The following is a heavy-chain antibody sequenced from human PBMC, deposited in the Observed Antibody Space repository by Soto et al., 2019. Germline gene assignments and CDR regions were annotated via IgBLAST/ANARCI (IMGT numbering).Heavy chain of an antibody. CDR1: GGSISSGGYY. J-gene: IGHJ6*02. V-gene: IGHV4-31*03. CDR2: IYYSGST. CDR3: ARTPYCSSTSCLYGMDV. Sequence: TLSLTCTVSGGSISSGGYYWSWIRQHPGKGLEWIGYIYYSGSTYYNPSLKSRVTISVDTSKNQFSLKLSSVTAADTAVYYCARTPYCSSTSCLYGMDVWGQGTTVTVSS. D-gene: IGHD2-2*01.